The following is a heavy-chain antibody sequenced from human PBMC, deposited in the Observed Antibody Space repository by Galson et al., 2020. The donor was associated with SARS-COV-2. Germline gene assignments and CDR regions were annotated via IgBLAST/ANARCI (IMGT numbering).Heavy chain of an antibody. J-gene: IGHJ5*02. Sequence: ETSETLSLTCTVSGGSISSYYWSWIRQPPGKGLEWIGYIYYSGSTNYNPSLKSRVTISVDTSKNQFSLKLSSVTAADTAVYYCARTPSHYVCGSYPVLWFDPWGQGTLVTVSS. CDR2: IYYSGST. V-gene: IGHV4-59*08. D-gene: IGHD3-16*01. CDR3: ARTPSHYVCGSYPVLWFDP. CDR1: GGSISSYY.